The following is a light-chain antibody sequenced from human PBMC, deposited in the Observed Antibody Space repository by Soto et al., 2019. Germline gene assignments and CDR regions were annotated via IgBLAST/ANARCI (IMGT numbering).Light chain of an antibody. CDR3: AAWDDSLSGPV. Sequence: QSVLTQPHSASGTPGQRVTLSCSGSSSNIGSNYVYWYQQLPGTAPKLLIYTNNQRPSGVPDRFSGSKSGTSGSLAISGLRSDDEADYYCAAWDDSLSGPVFGGGTQLTVL. V-gene: IGLV1-47*01. J-gene: IGLJ7*01. CDR1: SSNIGSNY. CDR2: TNN.